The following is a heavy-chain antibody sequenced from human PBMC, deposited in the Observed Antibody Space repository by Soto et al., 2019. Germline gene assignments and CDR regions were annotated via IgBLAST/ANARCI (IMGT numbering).Heavy chain of an antibody. CDR1: GFSFRSSP. V-gene: IGHV3-23*01. CDR3: AKRPLTAAGFDY. Sequence: HPGGSLRLSCAVSGFSFRSSPMSWVRRAPGKGLEWVSVINGGGGSTHYVDSVKGRFTISRDNSKNTVYLQMNSLRAEDTAVYYCAKRPLTAAGFDYWGQGTLVTVSS. CDR2: INGGGGST. D-gene: IGHD6-13*01. J-gene: IGHJ4*02.